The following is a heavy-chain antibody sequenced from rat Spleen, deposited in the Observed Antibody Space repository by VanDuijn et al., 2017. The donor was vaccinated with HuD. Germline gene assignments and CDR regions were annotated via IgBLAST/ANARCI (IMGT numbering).Heavy chain of an antibody. D-gene: IGHD1-7*01. CDR3: AVAGYGY. V-gene: IGHV5-58*01. CDR2: VSSDGVNT. J-gene: IGHJ2*01. CDR1: KFTFRNDA. Sequence: EVQLVESGGGLVQPGRSLKLSCVASKFTFRNDAMAWVRQAPGKGLEWVSSVSSDGVNTYYPDSVKGRFTISRDNAENIVYLQMNSLKCEDTATYYCAVAGYGYWGQGVMVTVSS.